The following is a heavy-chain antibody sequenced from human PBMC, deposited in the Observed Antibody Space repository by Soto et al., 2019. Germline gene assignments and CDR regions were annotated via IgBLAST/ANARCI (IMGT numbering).Heavy chain of an antibody. CDR3: ARDTSHGVTIGGLDS. D-gene: IGHD3-16*01. CDR2: ITDGLTK. V-gene: IGHV3-48*02. CDR1: VFSFINYN. J-gene: IGHJ4*02. Sequence: GLSLRLSCASSVFSFINYNMNWVRQAPGKGLEWVAHITDGLTKHYADFVQGRFIISRDNAKNSLYLELTDLRDDDTAVYYCARDTSHGVTIGGLDSWGQGTLFTVSS.